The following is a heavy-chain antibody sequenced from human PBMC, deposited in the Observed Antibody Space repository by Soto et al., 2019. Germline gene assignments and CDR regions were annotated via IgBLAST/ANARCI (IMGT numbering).Heavy chain of an antibody. Sequence: QVQLVESGGGVVQPGRSLRLSCAASGFTFSSYGMHWVRQAPGKGLEWVAVISYDGSNKYYVDSVKGRFTISRDNSKNTLYLQMNSLRAEDTAVYYCAKVGYCSGGSCYYYYGMDVWGQGTTVTVSS. CDR3: AKVGYCSGGSCYYYYGMDV. CDR1: GFTFSSYG. D-gene: IGHD2-15*01. J-gene: IGHJ6*02. CDR2: ISYDGSNK. V-gene: IGHV3-30*18.